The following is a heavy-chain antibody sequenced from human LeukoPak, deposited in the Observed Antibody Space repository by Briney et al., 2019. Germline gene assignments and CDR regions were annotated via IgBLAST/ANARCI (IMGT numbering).Heavy chain of an antibody. CDR1: GFTFSSYW. CDR3: ARVGPLWFGELFTPLPYYYYYGMDV. CDR2: INHNGNVN. D-gene: IGHD3-10*01. V-gene: IGHV3-7*03. J-gene: IGHJ6*02. Sequence: LPGGSLRLSCAASGFTFSSYWMNWARQAPGKGLEWVASINHNGNVNYYVDSVKGRFTISRDNAKNSLYLQMSNLRAEDTAVYFCARVGPLWFGELFTPLPYYYYYGMDVWGQGTTVTVSS.